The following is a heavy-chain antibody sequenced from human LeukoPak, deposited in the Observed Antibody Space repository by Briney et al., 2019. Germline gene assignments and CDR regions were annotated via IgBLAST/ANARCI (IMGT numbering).Heavy chain of an antibody. CDR3: AKAESITSAWFDH. D-gene: IGHD5-24*01. CDR1: GFTFSSYA. CDR2: MSDDGTKK. V-gene: IGHV3-30*04. Sequence: GGSLRLSCAASGFTFSSYAMHWVRQAPGKGLEWVAVMSDDGTKKYYADSMKGRFTISRDNSKNTLYLQINSLRGEDTAVYHCAKAESITSAWFDHWGQGTLVTVSS. J-gene: IGHJ5*02.